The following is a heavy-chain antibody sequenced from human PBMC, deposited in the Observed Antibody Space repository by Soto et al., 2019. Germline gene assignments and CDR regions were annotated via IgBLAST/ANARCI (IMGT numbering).Heavy chain of an antibody. CDR1: GISVSTSDYY. D-gene: IGHD2-15*01. CDR3: AGFVVPASRNSDFDS. CDR2: IYYSGST. J-gene: IGHJ4*02. Sequence: PSETLSLTCTVSGISVSTSDYYWGWVRQPPGRGLDWIGNIYYSGSTFYNPSLRSRVTLSVDTSKNQFSLRLNSVTVADTAVYFCAGFVVPASRNSDFDSWGQGTPVTVSS. V-gene: IGHV4-39*01.